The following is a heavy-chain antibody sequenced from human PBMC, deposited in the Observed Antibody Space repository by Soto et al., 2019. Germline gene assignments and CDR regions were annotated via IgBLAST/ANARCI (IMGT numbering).Heavy chain of an antibody. V-gene: IGHV1-69*01. CDR3: ARESHPYGDYLNRRLAYYYYGMDV. CDR1: GGTFSSYA. CDR2: IIPIFGTA. J-gene: IGHJ6*02. D-gene: IGHD4-17*01. Sequence: QVQLVQSGAEGKKPGSSVKVSCKASGGTFSSYAISWVRQAPGQGLEWMGGIIPIFGTANYAQTFQGRVTITADESTSTAYMDLSSLRSEDTAVYYCARESHPYGDYLNRRLAYYYYGMDVWGQGTTVTVPS.